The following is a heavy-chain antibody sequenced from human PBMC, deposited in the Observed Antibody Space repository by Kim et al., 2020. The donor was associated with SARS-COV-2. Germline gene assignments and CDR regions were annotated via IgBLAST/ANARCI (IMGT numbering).Heavy chain of an antibody. V-gene: IGHV3-30*07. J-gene: IGHJ6*02. CDR3: ARYYYDSSGYYYYYYGMDV. Sequence: KGRLTISRDNSKNTMYLQMNSLRAEDTAVYYCARYYYDSSGYYYYYYGMDVWGQGTTVTVSS. D-gene: IGHD3-22*01.